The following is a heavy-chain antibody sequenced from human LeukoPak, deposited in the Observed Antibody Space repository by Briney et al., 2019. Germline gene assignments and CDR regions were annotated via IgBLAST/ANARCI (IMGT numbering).Heavy chain of an antibody. Sequence: GGSLRLSCAASGFTFSSYAMSWVRQAPGKGLEWVSAISGSGGSTYYADSVKGRFTISRDNSKNTLYLQMNSLRAEDTAVYYCAKDLSGGSYSSSGAFDIWGQGTMVTVSS. CDR2: ISGSGGST. D-gene: IGHD1-26*01. CDR3: AKDLSGGSYSSSGAFDI. CDR1: GFTFSSYA. J-gene: IGHJ3*02. V-gene: IGHV3-23*01.